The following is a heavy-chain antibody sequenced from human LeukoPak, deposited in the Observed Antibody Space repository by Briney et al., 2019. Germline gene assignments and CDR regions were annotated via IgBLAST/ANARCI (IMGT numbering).Heavy chain of an antibody. D-gene: IGHD6-13*01. Sequence: SETLSLTCTVSGYSISSGYYWGWIRQPPGKGLEWIGSIYHSGSTYYNPSLKSRVTISVDTSKNQFSLKLSSVTAADTAVYYCARGASSSWYPVGWFDPWGQGTLVTVSS. J-gene: IGHJ5*02. CDR3: ARGASSSWYPVGWFDP. V-gene: IGHV4-38-2*02. CDR2: IYHSGST. CDR1: GYSISSGYY.